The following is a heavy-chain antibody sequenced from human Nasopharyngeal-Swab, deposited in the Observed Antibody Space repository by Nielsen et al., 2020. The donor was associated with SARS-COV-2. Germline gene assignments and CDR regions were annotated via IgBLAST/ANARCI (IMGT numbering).Heavy chain of an antibody. CDR1: GGSISSYY. J-gene: IGHJ5*02. D-gene: IGHD3-22*01. CDR2: IYYSGST. V-gene: IGHV4-59*08. Sequence: SETLSLTCTVSGGSISSYYWSWIRQPPGKGLEWIGYIYYSGSTNYNPSLKSRVTISVDTSTNQFSLKLSSVTAADTAVYYCATQRLDYYYDSSGYYSNWFDPWGQGTLVTVSS. CDR3: ATQRLDYYYDSSGYYSNWFDP.